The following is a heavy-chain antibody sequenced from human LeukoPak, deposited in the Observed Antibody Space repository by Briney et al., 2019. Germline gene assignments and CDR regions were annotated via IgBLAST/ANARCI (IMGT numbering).Heavy chain of an antibody. V-gene: IGHV3-21*01. D-gene: IGHD3-9*01. CDR1: GFTFSSYS. CDR3: ARAYYDILTGTPNGMDV. CDR2: ISSSSSYI. J-gene: IGHJ6*02. Sequence: GGSMRLSCAASGFTFSSYSMNWVRQAPGKGLEWVSSISSSSSYIYYADSVKGRFTISRDNAKNSLYLQMNSLRAEDTAVYYCARAYYDILTGTPNGMDVWGQGTTVTVSS.